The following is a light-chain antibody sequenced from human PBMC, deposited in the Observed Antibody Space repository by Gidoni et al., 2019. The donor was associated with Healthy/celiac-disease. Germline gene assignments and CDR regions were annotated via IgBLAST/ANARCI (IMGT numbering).Light chain of an antibody. CDR3: QQYYSTRT. V-gene: IGKV1-NL1*01. CDR1: QGISNS. Sequence: DIQMTQSPSSLSASVGDRVTITCRASQGISNSLAWYQQKPGKAPKLLLYAASRLESGVPSRFSGRGSGTDYTLTISSLQPEDFATYYCQQYYSTRTFGQGTKVEIK. J-gene: IGKJ1*01. CDR2: AAS.